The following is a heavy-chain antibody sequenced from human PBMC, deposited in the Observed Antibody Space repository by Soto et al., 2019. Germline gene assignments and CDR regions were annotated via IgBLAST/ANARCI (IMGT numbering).Heavy chain of an antibody. CDR3: AKSTRYCSGGSCYLFYYYYYGMDV. CDR2: ISGSGGST. J-gene: IGHJ6*02. CDR1: GFTFSDYA. Sequence: GGSLRLSCAASGFTFSDYAMTWVRQAPGKGLEWVSAISGSGGSTYYADSVKGRFTISRDNSKNTLYLQMNSLRAEDTAVYYCAKSTRYCSGGSCYLFYYYYYGMDVWGQGTTVTVSS. D-gene: IGHD2-15*01. V-gene: IGHV3-23*01.